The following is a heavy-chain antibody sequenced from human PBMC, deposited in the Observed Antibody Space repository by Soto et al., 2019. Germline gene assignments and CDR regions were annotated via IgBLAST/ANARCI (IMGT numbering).Heavy chain of an antibody. CDR2: FTSSGST. CDR1: GFIFSNYA. CDR3: ARTDKYNSQSSVWANRFDY. D-gene: IGHD1-20*01. Sequence: EVQLLESGGDLVQPGGSLRLSCAASGFIFSNYAMTWVRQAPGKGPGWVSTFTSSGSTYYRDTVKGRFTISRDNSKNTLYLQMNSLRAEDTAVYYCARTDKYNSQSSVWANRFDYWGQASLVTVSS. V-gene: IGHV3-23*01. J-gene: IGHJ4*02.